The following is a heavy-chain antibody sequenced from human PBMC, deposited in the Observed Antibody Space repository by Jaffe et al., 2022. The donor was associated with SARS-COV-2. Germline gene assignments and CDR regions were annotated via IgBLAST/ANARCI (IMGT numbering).Heavy chain of an antibody. CDR2: INTNTGTP. CDR3: ARDWIVLVSADVFRYGFDP. Sequence: QVQLVQSGSELKKPGASVKISCKTSGYIFTNYAMNWVRQAPGQGLEWMGWINTNTGTPTYAQGFTRRFVFSLDTSVSTAYLQISSLRAEDTAMYYCARDWIVLVSADVFRYGFDPWGQGTLVTVSS. J-gene: IGHJ5*02. CDR1: GYIFTNYA. D-gene: IGHD2-2*01. V-gene: IGHV7-4-1*02.